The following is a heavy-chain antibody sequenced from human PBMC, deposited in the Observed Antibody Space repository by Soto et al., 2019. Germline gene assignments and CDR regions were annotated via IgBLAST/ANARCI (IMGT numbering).Heavy chain of an antibody. CDR1: GYTFSSYG. J-gene: IGHJ3*02. D-gene: IGHD3-16*01. V-gene: IGHV1-18*01. CDR2: ISAYNGNT. CDR3: ARDLIPYYPRGEAFDI. Sequence: ASVKVSFKASGYTFSSYGISWVRQAPGQGLEWMGWISAYNGNTNYEQKFQGRVTMTTDTSTSTAYMELRSLRSDDTAVYYCARDLIPYYPRGEAFDIWGQGTMVTVSS.